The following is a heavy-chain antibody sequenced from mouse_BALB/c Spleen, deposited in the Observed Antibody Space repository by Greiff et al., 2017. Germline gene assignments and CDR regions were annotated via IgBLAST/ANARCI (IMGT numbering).Heavy chain of an antibody. J-gene: IGHJ2*01. Sequence: VQLKESGAELVRSGASVKLSCTASGFNIKDYYMHWVKQRPEQGLEWIGWIDPENGDTEYAPKFQGKATMTADTSSNTAYLQLSSLTSEDTAVYYCTRRGYFDYWGQGTTLTVSS. CDR1: GFNIKDYY. CDR3: TRRGYFDY. CDR2: IDPENGDT. V-gene: IGHV14-4*02.